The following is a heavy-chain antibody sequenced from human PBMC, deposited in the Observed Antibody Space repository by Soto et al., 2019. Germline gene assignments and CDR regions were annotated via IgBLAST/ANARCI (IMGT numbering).Heavy chain of an antibody. Sequence: GGSLRLSCAASGFTFSSYWMSWVRQAPGKGLEWVANIKQDGSEKYYVDSVKGRFTISRDNAKNSLYLQMNSLRAEDTAVYYCARCRDWGSYRYVYYFDYWGQGTLVTVSS. CDR2: IKQDGSEK. J-gene: IGHJ4*02. V-gene: IGHV3-7*05. CDR1: GFTFSSYW. D-gene: IGHD3-16*02. CDR3: ARCRDWGSYRYVYYFDY.